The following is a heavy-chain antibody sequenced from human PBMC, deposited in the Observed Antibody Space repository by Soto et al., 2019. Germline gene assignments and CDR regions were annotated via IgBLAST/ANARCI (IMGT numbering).Heavy chain of an antibody. J-gene: IGHJ4*02. CDR1: GYTFTSYD. D-gene: IGHD3-3*01. CDR2: MNPNSGNT. V-gene: IGHV1-8*01. CDR3: ARGRGFLEWLLYFDY. Sequence: ASVKVSCKASGYTFTSYDINWVRHATGQGLEWMGWMNPNSGNTGYAQKFQGRVTMTRNTSISTAYMELSSLRSEDTAVYYCARGRGFLEWLLYFDYWGQGTLVTVSS.